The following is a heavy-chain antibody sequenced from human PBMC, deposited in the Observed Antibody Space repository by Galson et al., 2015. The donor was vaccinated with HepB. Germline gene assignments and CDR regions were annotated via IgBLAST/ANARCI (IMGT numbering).Heavy chain of an antibody. CDR3: ARSRVAGSRGLGY. J-gene: IGHJ4*02. V-gene: IGHV1-2*06. CDR2: INPNSGGT. Sequence: SVKVSCKASGYTFTGYYMHWVRQAPGQGLEWMGRINPNSGGTNYAQKFQGRVTMTRDTSISTAYMELSRLRSDDTAVYYCARSRVAGSRGLGYWGQGTLVTVSS. D-gene: IGHD6-19*01. CDR1: GYTFTGYY.